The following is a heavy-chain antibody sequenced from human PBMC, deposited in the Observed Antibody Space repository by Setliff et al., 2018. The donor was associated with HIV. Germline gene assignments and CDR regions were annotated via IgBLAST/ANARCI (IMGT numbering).Heavy chain of an antibody. CDR3: ARGGVGLTGRAGSAGPRAFDI. CDR1: GYNFTNYG. CDR2: ISTYNGNT. J-gene: IGHJ3*02. V-gene: IGHV1-18*01. Sequence: ASVKVSCKASGYNFTNYGNNWVRQAPGQGLEWMGWISTYNGNTNYAQKFQGRVTMTTDTSTTTACMELRSLRSDDTAVYYCARGGVGLTGRAGSAGPRAFDIWGQGTMVTVSS. D-gene: IGHD1-26*01.